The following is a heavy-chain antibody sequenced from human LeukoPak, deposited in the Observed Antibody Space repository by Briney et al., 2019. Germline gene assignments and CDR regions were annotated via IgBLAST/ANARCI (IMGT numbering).Heavy chain of an antibody. CDR3: AKDGSWSCTD. CDR2: IAHHGNNK. CDR1: GFTFSSSA. Sequence: GGSLRPSCGASGFTFSSSAMHWVRQGPGKGLEWVAYIAHHGNNKYYADSVKGRFTISRDNSKGSLYLQMNGLRADDTAVYYCAKDGSWSCTDWGQGTLVRVSS. D-gene: IGHD2-8*02. J-gene: IGHJ4*02. V-gene: IGHV3-30*02.